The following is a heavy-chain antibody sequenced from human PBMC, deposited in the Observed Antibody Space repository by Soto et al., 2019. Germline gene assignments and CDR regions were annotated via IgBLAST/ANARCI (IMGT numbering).Heavy chain of an antibody. Sequence: GASVKVSCKASGYSFIGYYMHWVRQAPGQGLEWMGWINPKSGVTNYAQKFQGRVTMTRDTSITTAYMELSSLRSDDTAVYYCARGDVNWFDPWGQGTLVTV. J-gene: IGHJ5*02. D-gene: IGHD2-21*02. V-gene: IGHV1-2*02. CDR3: ARGDVNWFDP. CDR2: INPKSGVT. CDR1: GYSFIGYY.